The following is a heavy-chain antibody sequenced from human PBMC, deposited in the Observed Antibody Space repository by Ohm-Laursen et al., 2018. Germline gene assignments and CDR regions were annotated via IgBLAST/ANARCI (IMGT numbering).Heavy chain of an antibody. CDR1: GFNFTTYE. D-gene: IGHD2-2*02. J-gene: IGHJ6*02. CDR3: ARRIPLYGMDV. Sequence: GSLRLSCSASGFNFTTYEMNWVRQASGKGLEWVANIHYSRTSLIYYADSVIVRFTISRDNAKNSLFLQMNSLRADDTAIYYCARRIPLYGMDVWGQGTTVTVSS. V-gene: IGHV3-48*03. CDR2: IHYSRTSLI.